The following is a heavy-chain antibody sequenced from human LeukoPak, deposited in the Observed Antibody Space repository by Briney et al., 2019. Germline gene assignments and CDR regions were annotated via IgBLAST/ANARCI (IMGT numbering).Heavy chain of an antibody. V-gene: IGHV4-59*08. D-gene: IGHD3-16*02. CDR2: IYYTGIP. CDR1: GGSISSYS. Sequence: SETLSLTCTVSGGSISSYSWSWIRQPPGKGLEWIGYIYYTGIPNYNPSLKSRVTISVDTSKNQISLKLTSVTAADTAVYYCAAYDYVWGSYRQSFDYWGQGTLVTVSS. J-gene: IGHJ4*02. CDR3: AAYDYVWGSYRQSFDY.